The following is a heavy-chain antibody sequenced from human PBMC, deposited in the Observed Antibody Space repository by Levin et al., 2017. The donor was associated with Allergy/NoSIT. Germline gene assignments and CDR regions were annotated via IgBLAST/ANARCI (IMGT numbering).Heavy chain of an antibody. CDR2: ISGSGGST. CDR3: AKFSAVYCGGDCYYWWSREYFQH. D-gene: IGHD2-21*01. Sequence: GGSLRLSCAASGFTFSSYAMSWVRQAPGKGLEWVSAISGSGGSTYYADSVKGRFTISRDNSKNTLYLQMNSLRAEDTAVYYCAKFSAVYCGGDCYYWWSREYFQHWGQGTLDTVSS. CDR1: GFTFSSYA. V-gene: IGHV3-23*01. J-gene: IGHJ1*01.